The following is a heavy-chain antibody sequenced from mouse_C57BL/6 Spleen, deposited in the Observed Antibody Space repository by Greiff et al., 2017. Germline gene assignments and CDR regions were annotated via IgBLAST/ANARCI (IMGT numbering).Heavy chain of an antibody. CDR1: GYTFTSYW. CDR2: INPSSGGT. Sequence: VQLQQPGTELVKPGASVKLSCKASGYTFTSYWMPWVHQKPGQGLEWIGNINPSSGGTNYNEKFKSNSTLTIDKSSSTAYMQRSSLTSEDSAVYYWGGWGDYAGRVAMDDGGQGTSVTASS. CDR3: GGWGDYAGRVAMDD. V-gene: IGHV1-53*01. J-gene: IGHJ4*01. D-gene: IGHD2-4*01.